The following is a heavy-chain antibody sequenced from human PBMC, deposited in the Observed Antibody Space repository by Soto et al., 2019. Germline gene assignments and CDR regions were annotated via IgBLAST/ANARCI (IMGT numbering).Heavy chain of an antibody. CDR2: ISYDGSNK. V-gene: IGHV3-30-3*01. J-gene: IGHJ4*02. D-gene: IGHD3-10*02. Sequence: GGSLRLSCATSGFTFKSYTLHWVRQTPGRGLQWVAVISYDGSNKYYADSVRGRFTISRDNSNSTLYLQMNSLRADDSAVYYCVGASMWTGKGLEYWGQGALVTVSS. CDR1: GFTFKSYT. CDR3: VGASMWTGKGLEY.